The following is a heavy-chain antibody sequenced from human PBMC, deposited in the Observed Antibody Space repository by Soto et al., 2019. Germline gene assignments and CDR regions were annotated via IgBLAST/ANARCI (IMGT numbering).Heavy chain of an antibody. CDR2: INHSGST. CDR3: ARAGFNGSGSYPDNDY. D-gene: IGHD3-10*01. J-gene: IGHJ4*02. Sequence: PSEALSLTCAVYGGSFIGYYWSWIRQPPWKGLEWIGDINHSGSTNYNPSLTSRVTISVDTSKNQFSLKLSSVSAADTAVYYCARAGFNGSGSYPDNDYWGQGTLVTVS. V-gene: IGHV4-34*01. CDR1: GGSFIGYY.